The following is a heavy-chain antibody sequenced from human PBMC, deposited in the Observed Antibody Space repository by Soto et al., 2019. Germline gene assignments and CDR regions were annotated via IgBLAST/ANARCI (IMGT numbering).Heavy chain of an antibody. D-gene: IGHD3-22*01. CDR3: ARDRRITMIVVVHSGPPDY. J-gene: IGHJ4*02. CDR2: IWYDGSNK. Sequence: GGALRLSCATSGFTCSSYARHGGRQAPGKGRGWVAVIWYDGSNKYYADSVKGRFTISRDNSKNTLYLQMNSLRAEDTAVYYCARDRRITMIVVVHSGPPDYWGQGTLVADSS. V-gene: IGHV3-33*01. CDR1: GFTCSSYA.